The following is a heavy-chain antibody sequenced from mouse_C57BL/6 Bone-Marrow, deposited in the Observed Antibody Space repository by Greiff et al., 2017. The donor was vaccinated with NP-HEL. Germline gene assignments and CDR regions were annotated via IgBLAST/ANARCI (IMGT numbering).Heavy chain of an antibody. Sequence: EVKLQESGPGLVKPSQSLSLTCSVTGYSITSGYYWNWIRQFPGNKLEWMGYISYDGSNNYNPSLKNRISITRDTSKNQFFLKLNSVTTEDTATYYCARGGVYYGSSYFDYWGQGTTLTVSS. D-gene: IGHD1-1*01. CDR1: GYSITSGYY. CDR2: ISYDGSN. J-gene: IGHJ2*01. V-gene: IGHV3-6*01. CDR3: ARGGVYYGSSYFDY.